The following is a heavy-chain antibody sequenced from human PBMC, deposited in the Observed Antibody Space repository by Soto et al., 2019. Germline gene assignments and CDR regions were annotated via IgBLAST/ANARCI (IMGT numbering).Heavy chain of an antibody. CDR2: ISDSGGST. V-gene: IGHV3-23*01. Sequence: GGFLRLSCAASGFTFSNYAMSWVRQAPGKGLEWVSAISDSGGSTYYADPVKGRFTISRDNSKNTLYLQMNSLKAEDTAVYYCAKSWTNYYYYYMDVWGKGTTVTVSS. D-gene: IGHD5-12*01. CDR3: AKSWTNYYYYYMDV. J-gene: IGHJ6*03. CDR1: GFTFSNYA.